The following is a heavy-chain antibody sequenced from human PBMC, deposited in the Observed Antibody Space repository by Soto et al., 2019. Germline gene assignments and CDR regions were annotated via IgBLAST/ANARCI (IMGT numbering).Heavy chain of an antibody. CDR3: ARDSGPRGYDAFDI. Sequence: EVQVVESGGGLVQPGGSLRLSCAASGFTFSNYWMTWVRQAPGKGLEWVANIKQDASENFYVDSVKGRFTISRDNAKNSLYLQMNSLRVEATAVYYCARDSGPRGYDAFDIWGQATMVTVSS. V-gene: IGHV3-7*04. D-gene: IGHD2-8*02. CDR2: IKQDASEN. J-gene: IGHJ3*02. CDR1: GFTFSNYW.